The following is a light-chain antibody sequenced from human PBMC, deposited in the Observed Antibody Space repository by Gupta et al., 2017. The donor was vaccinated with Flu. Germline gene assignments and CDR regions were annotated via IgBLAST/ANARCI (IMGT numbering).Light chain of an antibody. V-gene: IGLV2-14*01. CDR1: SSDVGGDDD. CDR3: SSYRKSNTVVV. CDR2: EVS. J-gene: IGLJ2*01. Sequence: IASSCTVTSSDVGGDDDVSWYQQHPGKAPELMSVEVSRRPSGISDRFSGSKAGNTAYRTISGLLAEDEAYYYGSSYRKSNTVVVFGGGTKLTVL.